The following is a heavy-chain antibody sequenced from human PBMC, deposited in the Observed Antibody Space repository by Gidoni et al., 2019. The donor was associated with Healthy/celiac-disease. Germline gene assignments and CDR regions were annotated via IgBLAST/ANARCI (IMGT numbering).Heavy chain of an antibody. Sequence: EVQLVESGGGLVQPGRSLRLSCAASGFTFDDYAMHWVRQAPGKGLEWVSGISWNSGSIGYADSVKGRFTISRDNAKNSLYLQMNSLRAEDTALYYCAKDQFYGSGSYGFDYWGQGTLVTVSS. V-gene: IGHV3-9*01. D-gene: IGHD3-10*01. J-gene: IGHJ4*02. CDR2: ISWNSGSI. CDR1: GFTFDDYA. CDR3: AKDQFYGSGSYGFDY.